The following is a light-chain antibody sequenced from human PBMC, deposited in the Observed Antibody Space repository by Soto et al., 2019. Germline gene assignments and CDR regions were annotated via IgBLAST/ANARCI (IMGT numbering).Light chain of an antibody. CDR1: QSISNW. J-gene: IGKJ2*01. CDR2: KAS. Sequence: DIQMTQSPSTLSASVGDRVTITCRASQSISNWLAWYQQKPGKAPKLLMYKASSLESGVPSRFSGSGSGTEFTLTISSLQPDDFATYYRQHYNSSPYTFGQGTK. CDR3: QHYNSSPYT. V-gene: IGKV1-5*03.